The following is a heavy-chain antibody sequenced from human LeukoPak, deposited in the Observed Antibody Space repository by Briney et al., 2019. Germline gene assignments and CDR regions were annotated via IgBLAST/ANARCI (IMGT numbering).Heavy chain of an antibody. CDR2: IYYSGST. CDR3: ASHRRIGDWFDP. D-gene: IGHD2/OR15-2a*01. V-gene: IGHV4-59*01. J-gene: IGHJ5*02. CDR1: GGSISSYY. Sequence: PSETLSLTCTVSGGSISSYYWSWIRQPPGKGLEWIGYIYYSGSTNYNPSLKSRVTISVDTSKNQFSLKLSSVTAADTAVYCCASHRRIGDWFDPWGQGTLVTVSS.